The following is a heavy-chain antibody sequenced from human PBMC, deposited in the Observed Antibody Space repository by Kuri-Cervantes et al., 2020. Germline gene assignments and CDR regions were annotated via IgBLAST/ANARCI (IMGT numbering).Heavy chain of an antibody. CDR2: ISGSGGST. CDR1: GFTFSSYW. V-gene: IGHV3-23*01. D-gene: IGHD7-27*01. Sequence: GESLKISCAASGFTFSSYWMSWVRQAPGKGLEWVSAISGSGGSTYYADSVKGRFTISRDNSKNTLYLQMNSLRAGDTAVYYCAKDWAWFDPRGQGTLVTVSS. J-gene: IGHJ5*02. CDR3: AKDWAWFDP.